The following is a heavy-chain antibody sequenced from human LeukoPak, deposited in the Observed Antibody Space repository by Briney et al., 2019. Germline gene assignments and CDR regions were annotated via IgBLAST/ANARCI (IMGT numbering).Heavy chain of an antibody. CDR1: GFTFSSYA. V-gene: IGHV3-23*01. J-gene: IGHJ4*02. CDR2: ISGSGGST. CDR3: AKTPHYYGDPYYFDY. Sequence: GSLRLSCAAXGFTFSSYAMSWVRQAPGKGLEWVSAISGSGGSTYYADSVKGRFTISRDNSKNTLYLQMNSLRAEDTAVYYCAKTPHYYGDPYYFDYWGQGTLVTVSS. D-gene: IGHD4-17*01.